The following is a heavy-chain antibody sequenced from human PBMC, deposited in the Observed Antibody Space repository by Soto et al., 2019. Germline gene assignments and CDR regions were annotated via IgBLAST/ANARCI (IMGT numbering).Heavy chain of an antibody. CDR2: IIPIFGTA. D-gene: IGHD2-15*01. Sequence: QVQLVQSGAEVKKPGSSVKVSCKASGGTFSSYAISWVRQAPGQGLEWMGGIIPIFGTANYAQKIQGRITITEDESTSTVHMELSSLRSEDKAVDYCERAVRYCSGGSCFCSAPWGQGTLVTVS. CDR3: ERAVRYCSGGSCFCSAP. V-gene: IGHV1-69*01. J-gene: IGHJ5*02. CDR1: GGTFSSYA.